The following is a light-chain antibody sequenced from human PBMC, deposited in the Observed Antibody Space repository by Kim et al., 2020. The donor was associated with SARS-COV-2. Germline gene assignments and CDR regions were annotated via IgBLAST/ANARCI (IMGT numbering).Light chain of an antibody. V-gene: IGLV3-19*01. Sequence: SSELTQDPAVSVALGQTVRITCQGHNLRSFYSTWYRQKPGQAPILVMYNKNDRPSGVPDRFSGSSSGNRASLTITAAQAEDEADYYCSSRDSRGTHLVVFGGGTKLTVL. CDR2: NKN. CDR3: SSRDSRGTHLVV. CDR1: NLRSFY. J-gene: IGLJ2*01.